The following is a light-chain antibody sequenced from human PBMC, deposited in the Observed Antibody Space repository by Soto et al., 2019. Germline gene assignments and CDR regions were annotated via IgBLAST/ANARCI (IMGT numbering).Light chain of an antibody. V-gene: IGKV1-5*01. Sequence: DIQMTQSPSTLSASVGDRVTITCRASQSLGIWLAWHQQKPGKAPKLLIYDASTLKSGVPSRFSGSGSGTKFTLTISSLQPDGFATYYCQEYNSYSGTFGQGTKV. J-gene: IGKJ1*01. CDR3: QEYNSYSGT. CDR2: DAS. CDR1: QSLGIW.